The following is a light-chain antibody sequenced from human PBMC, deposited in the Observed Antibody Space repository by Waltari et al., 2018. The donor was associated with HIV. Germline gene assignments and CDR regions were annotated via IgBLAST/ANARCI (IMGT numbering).Light chain of an antibody. CDR2: GAS. V-gene: IGKV3-15*01. CDR3: QQYNNWPPIFT. Sequence: EIVMTQSPATLSVSPGERATLSCRASQSVSSNLAWYQQRPGQAPRLLIYGASTRATGVPARFSGSGYGTEFTLTISSLQSEDFAGYYCQQYNNWPPIFTFGPGTKVDIK. J-gene: IGKJ3*01. CDR1: QSVSSN.